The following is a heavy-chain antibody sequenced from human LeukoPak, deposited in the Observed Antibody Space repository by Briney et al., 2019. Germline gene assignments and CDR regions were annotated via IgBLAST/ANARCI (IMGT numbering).Heavy chain of an antibody. CDR2: ISWNSGSI. CDR1: GFTFDDYA. V-gene: IGHV3-9*01. J-gene: IGHJ4*02. CDR3: AEDFYYDSSGGYFDY. Sequence: GGSLRLSCAASGFTFDDYAMHWVRQAPGKGLGWVSGISWNSGSIGYADSVKGRFTISRDNAKNSLYLQMNSLRAEDTALYYCAEDFYYDSSGGYFDYWGQGTLVTVSS. D-gene: IGHD3-22*01.